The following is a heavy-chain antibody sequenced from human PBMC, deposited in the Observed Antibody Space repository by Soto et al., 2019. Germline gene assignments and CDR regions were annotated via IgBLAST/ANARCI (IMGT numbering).Heavy chain of an antibody. Sequence: SETLSLTCTVSGGSISSYYWSWIRQPPGKGLEWIGYIYYSGSTYYNPSLKSRVTISVDTSKNQFSLKLSSVTAADTAVYYCARGTFWATPHAFDIWGQGTMVTVSS. CDR3: ARGTFWATPHAFDI. J-gene: IGHJ3*02. D-gene: IGHD3-16*01. CDR2: IYYSGST. V-gene: IGHV4-59*12. CDR1: GGSISSYY.